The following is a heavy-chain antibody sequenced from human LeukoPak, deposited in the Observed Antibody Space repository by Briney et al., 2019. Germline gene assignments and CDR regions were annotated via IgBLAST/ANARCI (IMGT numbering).Heavy chain of an antibody. Sequence: GGSLRLSCAASEFTFSTYWMSWVRQAPGKGLEWVANIRQDGNAKYYVDSVKGRFTISRDNAKNSMFLQMNSLRVEDTAVYYCASLWGAQPWGRGILVTVSS. CDR3: ASLWGAQP. J-gene: IGHJ4*02. CDR2: IRQDGNAK. CDR1: EFTFSTYW. V-gene: IGHV3-7*01. D-gene: IGHD7-27*01.